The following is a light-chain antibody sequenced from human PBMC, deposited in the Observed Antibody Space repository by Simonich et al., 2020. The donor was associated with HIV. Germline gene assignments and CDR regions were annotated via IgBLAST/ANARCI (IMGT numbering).Light chain of an antibody. CDR1: QSVLYSSNNKNY. V-gene: IGKV4-1*01. CDR2: WAS. CDR3: QQYYSTPLT. J-gene: IGKJ3*01. Sequence: DIVMTQSPDSLAVSLGGRATITCKSSQSVLYSSNNKNYLAWYQQKPGQPPKLLIYWASTRESGVPDRFSGSGSGTDFTLTISSLQAEDVAVYYCQQYYSTPLTFGPGTKVKI.